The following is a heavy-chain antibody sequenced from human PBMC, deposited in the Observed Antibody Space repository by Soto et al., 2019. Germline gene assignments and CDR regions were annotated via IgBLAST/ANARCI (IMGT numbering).Heavy chain of an antibody. Sequence: PGGSLRLSCAASGFTFSSYAMSWVRQAPGKGLEWVSAISGSGGSTYYADSVKGRFTISRDNSKNTLYLQMNSLRAEDTAVYYCAKDITYYYDSSPMDVWGQGTTVTVSS. CDR1: GFTFSSYA. J-gene: IGHJ6*02. V-gene: IGHV3-23*01. CDR2: ISGSGGST. D-gene: IGHD3-22*01. CDR3: AKDITYYYDSSPMDV.